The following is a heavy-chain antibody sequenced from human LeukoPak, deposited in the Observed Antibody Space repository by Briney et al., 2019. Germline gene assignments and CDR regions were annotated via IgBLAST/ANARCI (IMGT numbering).Heavy chain of an antibody. CDR2: IHHDGRI. D-gene: IGHD3-16*02. CDR1: GGSIDSTNW. Sequence: SETLSLTCDVSGGSIDSTNWWNWVRQPPGKGLEWIGEIHHDGRINYNPSLKSRVTLSVDKSKNQFSLRLNSVTAADTAMYYCARSHDHLWGNYPDYWGQGTLVTDSS. V-gene: IGHV4/OR15-8*01. CDR3: ARSHDHLWGNYPDY. J-gene: IGHJ4*02.